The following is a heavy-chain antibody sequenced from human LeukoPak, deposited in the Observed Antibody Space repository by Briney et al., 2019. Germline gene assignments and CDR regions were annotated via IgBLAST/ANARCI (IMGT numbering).Heavy chain of an antibody. V-gene: IGHV3-53*01. D-gene: IGHD5-12*01. CDR3: ARDSDSGYGPFAS. CDR2: IHSGGTT. CDR1: GFTVSDNY. Sequence: GGSLRLSCAASGFTVSDNYMSWVRQAPGRGLEWVSVIHSGGTTNYADSVQGRFTISRDNSKTTVYLHMNSLRAEDTAVYYCARDSDSGYGPFASWGQGTLVTVSS. J-gene: IGHJ4*02.